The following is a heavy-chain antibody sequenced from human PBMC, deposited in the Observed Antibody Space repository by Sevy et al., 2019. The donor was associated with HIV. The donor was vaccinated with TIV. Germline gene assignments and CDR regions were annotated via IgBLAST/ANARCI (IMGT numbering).Heavy chain of an antibody. D-gene: IGHD3-16*01. CDR3: AKALHGVYFGMDV. Sequence: GGSLRLSCAASGFTFSSFAMSWVRQAPGKGLEWVSVISDSGTSTYYADSVKGRFTISRDNSKNTLYLQMNSLRAEETAVYYCAKALHGVYFGMDVWGQGTTVTVSS. CDR1: GFTFSSFA. J-gene: IGHJ6*02. CDR2: ISDSGTST. V-gene: IGHV3-23*01.